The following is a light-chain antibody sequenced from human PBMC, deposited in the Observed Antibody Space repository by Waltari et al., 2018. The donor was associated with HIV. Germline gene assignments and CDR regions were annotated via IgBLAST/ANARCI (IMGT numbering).Light chain of an antibody. V-gene: IGLV1-40*01. J-gene: IGLJ3*02. CDR3: QSYDGTLSVWV. Sequence: QSVLTQPPSVSGAPGQRVSLSCAGQTSTIGAGYEVHWYLQLPGSAPKLLIHGNTARPSWIPDRFSGSRSGASASLAITGLQVEDEGDYYCQSYDGTLSVWVFGGGTKLTVL. CDR1: TSTIGAGYE. CDR2: GNT.